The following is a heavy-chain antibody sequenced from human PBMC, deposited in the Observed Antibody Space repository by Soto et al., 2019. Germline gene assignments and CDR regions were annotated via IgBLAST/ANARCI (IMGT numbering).Heavy chain of an antibody. D-gene: IGHD3-9*01. Sequence: GVSLRLSCAASGFTLGKYTMGWVRQAPGKGLEWVAESYSTGGTEYADSVKGRFTISRDNSKNTLFLQMNSLGVEDTALYYCARDREPDGIWTFDSWGQGTLVTVSS. CDR2: SYSTGGT. J-gene: IGHJ4*02. CDR3: ARDREPDGIWTFDS. V-gene: IGHV3-23*01. CDR1: GFTLGKYT.